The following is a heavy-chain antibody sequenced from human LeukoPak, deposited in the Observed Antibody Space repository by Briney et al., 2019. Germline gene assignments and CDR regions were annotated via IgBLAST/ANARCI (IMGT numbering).Heavy chain of an antibody. CDR1: GFTFSSYS. J-gene: IGHJ6*02. D-gene: IGHD3-3*01. CDR2: ISISSSYI. V-gene: IGHV3-21*01. Sequence: GGSLRLSCAASGFTFSSYSMNWFRKAPGKGLDWVASISISSSYIYYADSVKGRFTISRDNAKNSLYLQMNSLRAEDTAVYYCARDWGVYDFWSGYPFRDPYYYYYGMDVLGQGTTVTVSS. CDR3: ARDWGVYDFWSGYPFRDPYYYYYGMDV.